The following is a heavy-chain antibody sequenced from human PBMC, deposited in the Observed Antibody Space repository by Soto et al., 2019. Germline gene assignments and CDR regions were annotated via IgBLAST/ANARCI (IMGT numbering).Heavy chain of an antibody. CDR3: AKDPILRTIFGVAPVLGY. D-gene: IGHD3-3*01. CDR1: GFTFDNYD. Sequence: SGGSLRLSCVASGFTFDNYDMTWVRQAPGRGLQWVSTISNGGGNTVYADSVKGRFTIFRDNTKNTLYLQMNSLRAEDTAVYYCAKDPILRTIFGVAPVLGYWGQGTLVTVSS. J-gene: IGHJ4*02. CDR2: ISNGGGNT. V-gene: IGHV3-23*01.